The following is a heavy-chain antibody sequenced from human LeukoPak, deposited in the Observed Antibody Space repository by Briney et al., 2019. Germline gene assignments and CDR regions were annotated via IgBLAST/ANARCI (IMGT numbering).Heavy chain of an antibody. J-gene: IGHJ3*02. CDR3: ARTPWIQLWFDRAFDI. D-gene: IGHD5-18*01. V-gene: IGHV3-7*01. Sequence: PGGSLRLSCAASGFTFSSYWMSWVRQAPGKGLEWVANIKQDGSEKYYVDSVKGRFTISRDNAKNSLYLQMNSLRAEDTAVYYRARTPWIQLWFDRAFDIWGQGTMVTVSS. CDR1: GFTFSSYW. CDR2: IKQDGSEK.